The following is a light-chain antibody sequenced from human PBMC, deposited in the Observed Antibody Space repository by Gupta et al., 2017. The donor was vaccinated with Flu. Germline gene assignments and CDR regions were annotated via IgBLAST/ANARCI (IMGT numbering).Light chain of an antibody. CDR1: SNDVGYYNL. CDR2: EVR. V-gene: IGLV2-23*02. Sequence: QSALTQPASVSGSPGQSITISCTGTSNDVGYYNLASWYQQFPGKAPKLIIYEVRKRPSGVSNRFSGSKSGTTASLTISGLQAEDETDYYCCSYAGGSTWVFGGGTKLTVL. J-gene: IGLJ3*02. CDR3: CSYAGGSTWV.